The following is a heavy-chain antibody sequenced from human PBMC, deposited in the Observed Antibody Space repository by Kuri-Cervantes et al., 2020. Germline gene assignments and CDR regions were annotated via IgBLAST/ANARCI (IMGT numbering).Heavy chain of an antibody. Sequence: SETLSLTCTVSGGSISSYYWSWIRQPPGKGLEWIGEINHSGSTNYNPSLKSRVTISVDTSKNQFSLKLSSVTAADTAVYYCARGRPNYCSSTSCYFWKPRSSSWPIFDYWGQGNLVTVSS. CDR3: ARGRPNYCSSTSCYFWKPRSSSWPIFDY. D-gene: IGHD2-2*01. V-gene: IGHV4-34*01. CDR2: INHSGST. J-gene: IGHJ4*02. CDR1: GGSISSYY.